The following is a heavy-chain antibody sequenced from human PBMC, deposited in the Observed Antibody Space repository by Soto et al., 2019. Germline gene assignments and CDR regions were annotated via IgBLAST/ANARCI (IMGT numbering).Heavy chain of an antibody. CDR3: ATGRSEVVPGAMDT. Sequence: DTLSLTCTVSGDSFSNYYCNWVRKSAGKGLEWVGRIYPTGSTTYNPSLKSRLTMSVDTSKNQFSLRLTSMTAADTAVYYCATGRSEVVPGAMDTWGQGTLVTVSS. D-gene: IGHD2-2*01. V-gene: IGHV4-4*07. J-gene: IGHJ5*02. CDR1: GDSFSNYY. CDR2: IYPTGST.